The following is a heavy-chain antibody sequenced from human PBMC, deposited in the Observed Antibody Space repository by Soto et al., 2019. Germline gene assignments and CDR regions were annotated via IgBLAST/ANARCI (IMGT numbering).Heavy chain of an antibody. D-gene: IGHD6-13*01. J-gene: IGHJ4*02. Sequence: EVQLLESGGGLVQPGGSLRLSCAASGFTFSSYAMSWVRQAPGKGLEWVSAISGSGGSTYYTDSVKGRFTISRDTSKNTLYLQMNSLRAEDTAVYYCAKDGYSSSWGIFDYCGQGTLVTVSS. CDR1: GFTFSSYA. CDR2: ISGSGGST. V-gene: IGHV3-23*01. CDR3: AKDGYSSSWGIFDY.